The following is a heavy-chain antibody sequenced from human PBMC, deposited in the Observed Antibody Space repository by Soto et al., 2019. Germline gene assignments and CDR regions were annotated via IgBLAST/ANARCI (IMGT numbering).Heavy chain of an antibody. V-gene: IGHV4-31*03. CDR2: IYYSGST. D-gene: IGHD4-17*01. J-gene: IGHJ6*02. CDR3: ARGTVTTYYYYGMDV. Sequence: PSETLSLTCTVSGGSISSGGYYWSWIRQHPGKGLEWIGYIYYSGSTYYNPSLKSRVTISVDTSKNQFSLKLSSVTAADTAVYYCARGTVTTYYYYGMDVRGQGTTVTVSS. CDR1: GGSISSGGYY.